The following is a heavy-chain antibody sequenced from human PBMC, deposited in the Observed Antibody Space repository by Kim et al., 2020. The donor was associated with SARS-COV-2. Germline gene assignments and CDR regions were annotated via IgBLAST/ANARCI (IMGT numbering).Heavy chain of an antibody. J-gene: IGHJ5*02. CDR3: ARDRYYGSGSSNGFDP. D-gene: IGHD3-10*01. CDR1: GFTFSSYE. Sequence: GGSLRLSCAASGFTFSSYEMNWVRQAPGKGLEWVSYISSSGSTIDYADSVKGRFTISRDNAKNSLYLQMNSLRAEDTAVYYCARDRYYGSGSSNGFDPWGQGTPVTVSS. V-gene: IGHV3-48*03. CDR2: ISSSGSTI.